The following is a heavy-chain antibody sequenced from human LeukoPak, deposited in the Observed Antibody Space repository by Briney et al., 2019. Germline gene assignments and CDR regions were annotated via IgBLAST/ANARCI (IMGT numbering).Heavy chain of an antibody. D-gene: IGHD1-7*01. Sequence: GGSLSLSCAASALTLSSYGMHWVRQPPGKGLEWVAVISYDGSNKYYADSVKGRFTISRDNSKNTLYLQMNRLRAEDTGVYYCAKDSINANYVGLFDYWGQGTLVTVSS. CDR3: AKDSINANYVGLFDY. V-gene: IGHV3-30*18. CDR2: ISYDGSNK. CDR1: ALTLSSYG. J-gene: IGHJ4*02.